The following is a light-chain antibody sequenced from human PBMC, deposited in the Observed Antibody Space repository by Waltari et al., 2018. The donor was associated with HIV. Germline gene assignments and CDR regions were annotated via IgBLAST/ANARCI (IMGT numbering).Light chain of an antibody. CDR3: GTWDSSLSAGV. CDR1: RSNIGKNS. J-gene: IGLJ3*02. CDR2: DNN. V-gene: IGLV1-51*01. Sequence: QSVLTQPHSVSAAPGQKVTISCPGRRSNIGKNSVSWYQQFPGTAPKLLIYDNNKRPSGIPDRFSGSKSGTSATLGITGLQTGDEADYYCGTWDSSLSAGVFGGGTKLTVL.